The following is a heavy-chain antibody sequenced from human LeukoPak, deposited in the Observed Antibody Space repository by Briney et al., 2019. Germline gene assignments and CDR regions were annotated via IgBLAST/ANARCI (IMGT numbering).Heavy chain of an antibody. Sequence: GGSLRLSCEASGFSFSDYSINWVRQAPGKGLEWVSSISGSRTYVFYADSVKGRFTLSRDNTKNSVYLQMTSLRAEDTAVYYCAREEVKYYYDSSGYQSPSDFDYWGQGTLVTVPS. V-gene: IGHV3-21*01. CDR2: ISGSRTYV. CDR1: GFSFSDYS. D-gene: IGHD3-22*01. J-gene: IGHJ4*02. CDR3: AREEVKYYYDSSGYQSPSDFDY.